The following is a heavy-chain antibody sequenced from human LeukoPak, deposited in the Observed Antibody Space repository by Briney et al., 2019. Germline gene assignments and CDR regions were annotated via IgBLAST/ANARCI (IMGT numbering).Heavy chain of an antibody. CDR3: ARRLYCSSTSCSSFDY. CDR2: IYPGDSDT. J-gene: IGHJ4*02. Sequence: GESLKISCKGSGYSFTSYWIGWVRQMPGKGLGWMGIIYPGDSDTRYSPSFQGQVTISADKSISTAYLQWSSLKASDTAMYYCARRLYCSSTSCSSFDYWGQGTLVTVSS. V-gene: IGHV5-51*01. D-gene: IGHD2-2*01. CDR1: GYSFTSYW.